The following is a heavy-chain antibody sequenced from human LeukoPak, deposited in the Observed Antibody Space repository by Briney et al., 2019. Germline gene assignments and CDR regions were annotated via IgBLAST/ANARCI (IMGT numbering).Heavy chain of an antibody. CDR2: IDQDGTEE. CDR3: ARGFDANYGMDV. V-gene: IGHV3-7*03. J-gene: IGHJ6*04. D-gene: IGHD3-9*01. CDR1: GFTVNTYW. Sequence: GGSLRLSCAASGFTVNTYWMNWVRQAPGKGLEWVANIDQDGTEEYYVESVKGRFTIFRDNAKNSVLLQMNSLRADDTAAYYCARGFDANYGMDVWGKGTTVTVSS.